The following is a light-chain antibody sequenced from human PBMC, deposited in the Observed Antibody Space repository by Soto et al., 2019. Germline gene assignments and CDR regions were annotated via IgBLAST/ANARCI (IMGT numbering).Light chain of an antibody. J-gene: IGKJ2*01. CDR2: GAS. CDR3: HQDYNFP. Sequence: GLRSTVSSRASQSVSSSSLTWYQQKPGQAPRLLISGASTRATSIPARFSGSGSGTDFTLTIRSLKPEDFAVYSCHQDYNFPFG. CDR1: QSVSSSS. V-gene: IGKV3D-7*01.